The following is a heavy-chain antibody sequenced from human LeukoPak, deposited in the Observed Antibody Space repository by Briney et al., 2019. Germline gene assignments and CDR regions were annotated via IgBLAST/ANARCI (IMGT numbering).Heavy chain of an antibody. CDR1: GFTFRNYG. Sequence: GGSLRLSCAASGFTFRNYGMYWVRQAPGTGLEWVTFISDDGSRKYYVDSVKGRFTISRDNSKNTLHLQMNSLRVEDTAVYYCAKDRSTTWSFDNWGQGTLVSVSS. J-gene: IGHJ4*02. CDR2: ISDDGSRK. CDR3: AKDRSTTWSFDN. D-gene: IGHD6-13*01. V-gene: IGHV3-30*18.